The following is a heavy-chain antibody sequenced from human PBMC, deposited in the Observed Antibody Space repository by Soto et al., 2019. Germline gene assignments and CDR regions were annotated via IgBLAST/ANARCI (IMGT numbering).Heavy chain of an antibody. Sequence: SVKVFCKAAGGTFNKNAISWVRQAPGQGLEWMGGIIPIFGTANYAQKFQGRVTITADKSTSTAYMELSSLRSEDTAVYYCAVDGYSPFDYWGQGTLVTVSS. CDR2: IIPIFGTA. CDR1: GGTFNKNA. CDR3: AVDGYSPFDY. J-gene: IGHJ4*02. D-gene: IGHD4-4*01. V-gene: IGHV1-69*06.